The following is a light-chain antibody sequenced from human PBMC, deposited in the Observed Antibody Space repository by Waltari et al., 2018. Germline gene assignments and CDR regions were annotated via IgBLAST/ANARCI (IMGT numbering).Light chain of an antibody. J-gene: IGKJ1*01. CDR2: AAS. CDR3: QHYVRLPAT. V-gene: IGKV3-20*01. Sequence: QSPGTLSLAPGERATLSCRASQSVSRTLAWYQQKPGQAPSLLIYAASTRATGIPDRFSGSGSGTDFSLTISRLEPEDFAVYYCQHYVRLPATFGQGTKVEIK. CDR1: QSVSRT.